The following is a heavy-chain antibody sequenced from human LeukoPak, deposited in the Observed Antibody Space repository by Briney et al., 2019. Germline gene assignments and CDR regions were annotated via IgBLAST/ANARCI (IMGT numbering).Heavy chain of an antibody. CDR2: IYYSGST. J-gene: IGHJ4*02. Sequence: SETLSLTCAVYGGSFSGYYWSWIRQPPGKGLEWIGYIYYSGSTNYNPSLKSRVTISVDTSKNQFSLKLSSVTAADTAVYYCASLSSSSWFDYGGQGTLVTVSS. CDR1: GGSFSGYY. CDR3: ASLSSSSWFDY. V-gene: IGHV4-59*08. D-gene: IGHD6-13*01.